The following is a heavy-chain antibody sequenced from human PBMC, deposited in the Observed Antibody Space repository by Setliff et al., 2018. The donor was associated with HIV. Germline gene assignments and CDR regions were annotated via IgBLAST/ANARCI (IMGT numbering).Heavy chain of an antibody. Sequence: SETLSLTCNVSGGSIRRSDYSWGWIRQPPGKGLEWIGNIYYSGNTYYNPSLKSRVIISVDASRNQFSLKLSSVTAADTAMYYCVRDGTQCSRTTCINWVDPWGQGTLVTISS. CDR3: VRDGTQCSRTTCINWVDP. CDR2: IYYSGNT. D-gene: IGHD2-2*01. CDR1: GGSIRRSDYS. V-gene: IGHV4-39*07. J-gene: IGHJ5*02.